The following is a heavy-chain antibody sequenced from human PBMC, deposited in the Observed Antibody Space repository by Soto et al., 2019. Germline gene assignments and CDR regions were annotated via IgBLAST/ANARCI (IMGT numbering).Heavy chain of an antibody. J-gene: IGHJ4*02. V-gene: IGHV4-34*01. Sequence: QVPLQQWGAGLLKPSETLSLTCAVYGGSFSGYYWSWIRQPPGKGLEWIGEINHSGSTNYNPSLKSRVTISVDTSKNQFSLKLSSVTAADTAVYYCARGYYGSGSPPHFDYWGQGTLVTVSS. CDR3: ARGYYGSGSPPHFDY. CDR1: GGSFSGYY. CDR2: INHSGST. D-gene: IGHD3-10*01.